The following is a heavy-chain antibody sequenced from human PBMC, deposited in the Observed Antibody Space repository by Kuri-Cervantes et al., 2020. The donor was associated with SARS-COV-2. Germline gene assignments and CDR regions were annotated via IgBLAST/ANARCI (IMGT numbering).Heavy chain of an antibody. Sequence: ASVKVSCKASGYTFTGYGISWVRQAPGQGLEWMGWISAYSGGTNYAQKFQGWVTMTRDTSISTAYMELSRLRSDDTAVYYCAREPTGYSSTWYGFDPWGRGSLVTVSS. CDR1: GYTFTGYG. CDR3: AREPTGYSSTWYGFDP. D-gene: IGHD6-13*01. V-gene: IGHV1-2*04. J-gene: IGHJ5*02. CDR2: ISAYSGGT.